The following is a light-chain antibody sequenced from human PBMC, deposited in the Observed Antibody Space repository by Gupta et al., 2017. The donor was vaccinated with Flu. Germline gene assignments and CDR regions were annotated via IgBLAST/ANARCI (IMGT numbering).Light chain of an antibody. Sequence: DIQVTQSPSSLSASVGDRVTITCRASHDINNYLSWYQQKPGKAPKLLIYAASNVEPGVPSRFSGSGSGTQFTFTISSLQPGDVATYYCQQDHNLPRTFGQGTKVEI. CDR3: QQDHNLPRT. V-gene: IGKV1-33*01. CDR1: HDINNY. J-gene: IGKJ2*01. CDR2: AAS.